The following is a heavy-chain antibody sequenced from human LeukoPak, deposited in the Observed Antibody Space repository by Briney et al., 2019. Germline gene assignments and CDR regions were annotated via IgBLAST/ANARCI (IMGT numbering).Heavy chain of an antibody. CDR2: ISAYNGNT. CDR3: ATIVGEDVNFDY. CDR1: GYTFTSYG. D-gene: IGHD2/OR15-2a*01. J-gene: IGHJ4*02. V-gene: IGHV1-18*01. Sequence: ASVKVSCKASGYTFTSYGISWVRQAPGQGLEWMGWISAYNGNTNYAQKFQGRVTITTDESTSTAYMELSSLRSEDTAVYYCATIVGEDVNFDYWGQGTLVTVSS.